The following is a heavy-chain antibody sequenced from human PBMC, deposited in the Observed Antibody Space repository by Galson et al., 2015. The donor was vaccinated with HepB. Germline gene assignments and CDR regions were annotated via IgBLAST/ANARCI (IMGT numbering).Heavy chain of an antibody. CDR3: ARATLRWFDP. CDR2: VSGSGTTT. D-gene: IGHD3-16*01. CDR1: GITFSDYS. V-gene: IGHV3-11*01. Sequence: SLRLSCAVTGITFSDYSMTWIRQAPEKGLEWLSYVSGSGTTTFYADSVRGRFTISRDNAKNSLYLQMNSLRAEDTAVYYCARATLRWFDPWGQGTLVTVSS. J-gene: IGHJ5*02.